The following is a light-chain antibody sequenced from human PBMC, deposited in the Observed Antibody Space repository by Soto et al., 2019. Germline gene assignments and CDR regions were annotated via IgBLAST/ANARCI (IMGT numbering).Light chain of an antibody. V-gene: IGKV3-20*01. J-gene: IGKJ2*01. CDR1: QSLSSY. Sequence: EIVLTQSPGTLSLSPGERATLSCRASQSLSSYLAWYQQKPGQAPRLLIYGASSRATGIPDRFSGSGAGTDFPLTISRLEPEDFAVYYCRQYGGSPSYTFGQGTKLEIK. CDR2: GAS. CDR3: RQYGGSPSYT.